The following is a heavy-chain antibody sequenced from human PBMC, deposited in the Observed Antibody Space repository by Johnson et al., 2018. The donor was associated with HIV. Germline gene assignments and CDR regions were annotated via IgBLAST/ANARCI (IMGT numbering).Heavy chain of an antibody. CDR3: ARAYYTFWSGYDAFDI. Sequence: VHLVESGGGLVQPGGSLRLSCAASGFTFSSYWMTWVRQAPGKGLEWVANIKQDGSEKYYVDSVKGRFTISRDNAKNSLYLQMNSLRAEETAVYYCARAYYTFWSGYDAFDIWGQGTMVTVSS. J-gene: IGHJ3*02. CDR1: GFTFSSYW. CDR2: IKQDGSEK. V-gene: IGHV3-7*04. D-gene: IGHD3-3*01.